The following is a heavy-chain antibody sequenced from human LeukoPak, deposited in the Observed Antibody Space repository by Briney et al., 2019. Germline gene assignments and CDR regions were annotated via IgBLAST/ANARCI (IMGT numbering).Heavy chain of an antibody. Sequence: SVKVSCKASGGTFSSYAISWVRQAPGQGLEWMGGIIPIFGTANYAQKFQGRVTITADESTSTAYMELSSLRSEDTAVYYCASSSSGYYFYTTPAAFDYWGQGTLVTVSS. V-gene: IGHV1-69*13. D-gene: IGHD3-22*01. CDR3: ASSSSGYYFYTTPAAFDY. J-gene: IGHJ4*02. CDR2: IIPIFGTA. CDR1: GGTFSSYA.